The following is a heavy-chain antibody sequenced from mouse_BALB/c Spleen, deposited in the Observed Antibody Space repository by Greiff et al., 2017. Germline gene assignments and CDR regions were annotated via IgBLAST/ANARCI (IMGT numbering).Heavy chain of an antibody. CDR2: IYPGNSDT. J-gene: IGHJ3*01. Sequence: VQLQQSGTVLARPGASVKMSCKASGYTFTSYWMHWVKQRPGQGLEWIGAIYPGNSDTSYNQKFKGKAKLTAVTSTSTAYMELSSLTNEDSAVYYCTKSRGSGYDGAWFAYWGQGTLVTVSA. CDR1: GYTFTSYW. V-gene: IGHV1-5*01. D-gene: IGHD2-2*01. CDR3: TKSRGSGYDGAWFAY.